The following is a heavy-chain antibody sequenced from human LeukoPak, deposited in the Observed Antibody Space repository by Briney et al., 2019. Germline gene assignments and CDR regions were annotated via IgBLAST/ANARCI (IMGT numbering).Heavy chain of an antibody. D-gene: IGHD3-22*01. J-gene: IGHJ4*02. CDR2: ISSSGSTI. V-gene: IGHV3-48*03. CDR1: GFTFSSYE. CDR3: ARESDSSEGYFDY. Sequence: GGSLRLSCAASGFTFSSYEMNWVRQAPGKGLEWVSYISSSGSTIYYADSVKGRFTISRDNAKNSLYLQMNSLRAEDTTVYYCARESDSSEGYFDYWGQGTLVTVSS.